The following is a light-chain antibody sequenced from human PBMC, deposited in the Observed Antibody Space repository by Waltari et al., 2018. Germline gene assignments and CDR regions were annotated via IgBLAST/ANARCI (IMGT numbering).Light chain of an antibody. CDR1: QSISTY. J-gene: IGKJ4*01. CDR3: HQRSNWPPLT. V-gene: IGKV3-11*01. CDR2: DAS. Sequence: EIVLTQSPVTLSLSRGERATLSCRASQSISTYLALYQHKPGQAPRLLIHDASNRATGIPARFSGSGSGTDFTLTITSLEPEDFAFYYCHQRSNWPPLTFGGGAKVEIK.